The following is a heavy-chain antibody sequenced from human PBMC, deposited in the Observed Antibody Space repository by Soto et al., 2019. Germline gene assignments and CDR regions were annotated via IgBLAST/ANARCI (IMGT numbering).Heavy chain of an antibody. J-gene: IGHJ6*03. CDR3: ARDSSVVVAGHYYYYMDV. V-gene: IGHV3-66*01. CDR1: GFTVSSNY. D-gene: IGHD2-15*01. CDR2: IYSGGST. Sequence: PGGSLRLSCAASGFTVSSNYMSWVRQAPGKGLEWVSVIYSGGSTYYADSVKGRFTISRDNSKNTLYLQMNSLRAEDTAVYYCARDSSVVVAGHYYYYMDVWGKGTTVTVSS.